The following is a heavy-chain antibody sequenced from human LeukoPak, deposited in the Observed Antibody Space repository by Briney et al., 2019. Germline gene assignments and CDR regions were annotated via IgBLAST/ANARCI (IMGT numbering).Heavy chain of an antibody. V-gene: IGHV1-18*01. J-gene: IGHJ3*02. D-gene: IGHD3-22*01. CDR1: GYTFTSYG. CDR3: ARGSRYYDSSGYYGALDI. Sequence: ASVKVSCKASGYTFTSYGVNWVRQAPGQGLEWMGWISSYTDDTSYSQKFQDRITMTTDRSTNTAYVELKSLRSDDTAMYYCARGSRYYDSSGYYGALDIWGQGTMVTVSS. CDR2: ISSYTDDT.